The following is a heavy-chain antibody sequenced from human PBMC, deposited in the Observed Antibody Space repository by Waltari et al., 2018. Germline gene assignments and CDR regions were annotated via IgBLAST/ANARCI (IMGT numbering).Heavy chain of an antibody. CDR3: TRGGDDSSWYWRN. CDR1: GFTFSNNW. D-gene: IGHD6-13*01. J-gene: IGHJ4*02. CDR2: INQDGSEK. Sequence: EVQLVESGGGLVQPGWSLRLSCAASGFTFSNNWMTWVRQAPGKGLEWVANINQDGSEKYSVESVKGRFTISRDNAKNSLYLQLNSLRADDTAVYYCTRGGDDSSWYWRNWGQGTLVTVSS. V-gene: IGHV3-7*01.